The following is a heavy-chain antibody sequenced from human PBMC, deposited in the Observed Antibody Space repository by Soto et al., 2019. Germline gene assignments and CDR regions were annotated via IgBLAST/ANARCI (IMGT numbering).Heavy chain of an antibody. CDR2: ITYSGGT. V-gene: IGHV4-39*01. Sequence: SRTCTVYGVSGSSSVYYWGWIRQPPGKGLEWIGFITYSGGTYYKSSLESRLTISVDTSKNKFSLKLNSVTATDTAVYYCGRAPVRNAPYFPAYWGQGTLVTVSS. J-gene: IGHJ4*02. D-gene: IGHD2-2*01. CDR1: GVSGSSSVYY. CDR3: GRAPVRNAPYFPAY.